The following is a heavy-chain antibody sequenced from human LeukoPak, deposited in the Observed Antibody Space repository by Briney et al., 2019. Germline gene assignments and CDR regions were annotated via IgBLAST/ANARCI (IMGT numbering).Heavy chain of an antibody. D-gene: IGHD3-10*01. V-gene: IGHV4-34*01. J-gene: IGHJ4*02. CDR2: INHSGST. CDR3: ARLPQTPLSTYYYGSGRPGY. CDR1: GWSFSGYY. Sequence: SETLSLTCAVYGWSFSGYYWSWIRQPPGKGLEWIGEINHSGSTNYNPSLKSRVTISVDTSKNQFSLKLSSVTAADTAVYYCARLPQTPLSTYYYGSGRPGYWGQGTLVTVSS.